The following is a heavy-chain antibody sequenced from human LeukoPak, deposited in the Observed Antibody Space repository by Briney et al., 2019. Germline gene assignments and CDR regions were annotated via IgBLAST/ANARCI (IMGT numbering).Heavy chain of an antibody. CDR2: IYTSGST. V-gene: IGHV4-4*07. Sequence: SETLSLTCTVSGGSISSYYWSWIRQPAGKGLEWIGRIYTSGSTNYNPSLKSRVTMSVDRSKNQFSLKLSSVTAADTAVYYCARGVTTALVGEYYFDYWGQGTLVTVSS. CDR1: GGSISSYY. J-gene: IGHJ4*02. CDR3: ARGVTTALVGEYYFDY. D-gene: IGHD3-16*01.